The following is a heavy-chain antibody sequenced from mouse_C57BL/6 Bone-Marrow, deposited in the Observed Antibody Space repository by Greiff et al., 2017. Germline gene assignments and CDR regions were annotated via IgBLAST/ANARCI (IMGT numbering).Heavy chain of an antibody. V-gene: IGHV1-69*01. J-gene: IGHJ2*01. CDR2: IDPSDSYT. CDR3: AREGGYDYDDGVDY. Sequence: VKLVESGAELVMPGASVKLSCKASGYTFTSYWMHWVKQRPGQGLEWIGEIDPSDSYTNYNQKFKGKSTLTVDKSSSTAYMQLSSLTSEDSAVYYCAREGGYDYDDGVDYWGQGTTLTVSS. D-gene: IGHD2-4*01. CDR1: GYTFTSYW.